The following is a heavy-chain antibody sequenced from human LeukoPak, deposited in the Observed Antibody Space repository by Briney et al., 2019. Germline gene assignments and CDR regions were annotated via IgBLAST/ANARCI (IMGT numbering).Heavy chain of an antibody. D-gene: IGHD6-25*01. CDR2: VNPSGGST. V-gene: IGHV1-46*03. J-gene: IGHJ6*02. CDR3: ARDQRVYYGMDG. CDR1: GYTFTSYH. Sequence: ASVKVTCKGSGYTFTSYHMHWVRQPPSQGLDWMGIVNPSGGSTSYGQKFQGRVAMTSHTSQSTVYMELSSLRSEDTAVYYCARDQRVYYGMDGWGQGSTVTVCS.